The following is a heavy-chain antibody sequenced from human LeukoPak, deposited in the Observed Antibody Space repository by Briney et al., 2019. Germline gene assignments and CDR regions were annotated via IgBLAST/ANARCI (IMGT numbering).Heavy chain of an antibody. CDR1: GFTFSSYW. Sequence: PGGSLRPSCAASGFTFSSYWMTCVRQAPGKGREWGASINRDGSGKYYVDSVKGRFSISRDNAKNSLYLQMNSLTAEDTAVYYCAADSDRRSDYWGQGTLVSVSS. J-gene: IGHJ4*02. CDR3: AADSDRRSDY. V-gene: IGHV3-7*05. D-gene: IGHD3-22*01. CDR2: INRDGSGK.